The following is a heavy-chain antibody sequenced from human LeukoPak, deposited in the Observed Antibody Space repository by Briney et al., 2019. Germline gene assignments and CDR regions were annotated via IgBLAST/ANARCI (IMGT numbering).Heavy chain of an antibody. CDR1: GGSISSYY. CDR3: ARDKFRRNYGMDV. CDR2: IYYSGST. J-gene: IGHJ6*02. D-gene: IGHD6-6*01. V-gene: IGHV4-59*01. Sequence: SETLSLTCTVSGGSISSYYWSWIRQPPGKGLEWIGYIYYSGSTNYNPSLKSRVTISVDTSKNQFSLKLSSVTAADTAVYYCARDKFRRNYGMDVWGQGTTVTVSS.